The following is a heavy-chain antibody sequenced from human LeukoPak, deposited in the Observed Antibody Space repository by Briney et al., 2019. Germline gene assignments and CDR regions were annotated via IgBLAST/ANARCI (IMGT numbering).Heavy chain of an antibody. V-gene: IGHV4-59*07. CDR1: GGSISSYY. Sequence: SDTLSLTCTVSGGSISSYYWSWIRQPPGKGLEWIGYIYYSGSTNYNPSLESRVTISVDTSKNQFSLKLSSVTAADTAVYYCARTHYDILTGYPYYFDYWGQGTLVTVSS. CDR2: IYYSGST. CDR3: ARTHYDILTGYPYYFDY. J-gene: IGHJ4*02. D-gene: IGHD3-9*01.